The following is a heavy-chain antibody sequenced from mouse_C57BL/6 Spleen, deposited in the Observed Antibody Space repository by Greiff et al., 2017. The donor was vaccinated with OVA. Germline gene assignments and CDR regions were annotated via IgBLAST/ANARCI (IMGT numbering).Heavy chain of an antibody. CDR3: ARRGNYDYCDY. CDR1: GYTFTSYW. J-gene: IGHJ2*01. V-gene: IGHV1-69*01. CDR2: IDPSDSYT. D-gene: IGHD2-1*01. Sequence: QVQLQQPGAELVMPGASVKLSCKASGYTFTSYWMHWVKQRPGQGLEWIGEIDPSDSYTNYNQKFKGKSTLTVDKSSSTAYMQLSSLTSEDSAVYYCARRGNYDYCDYWGQGTTLTVSS.